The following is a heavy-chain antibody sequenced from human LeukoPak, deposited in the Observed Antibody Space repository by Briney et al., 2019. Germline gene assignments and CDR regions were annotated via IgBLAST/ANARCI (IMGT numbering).Heavy chain of an antibody. CDR1: GYSISSGYY. D-gene: IGHD6-19*01. J-gene: IGHJ4*02. CDR3: ARIAVAARLDY. V-gene: IGHV4-38-2*01. Sequence: SETLSLTCAVSGYSISSGYYWGWIRQPPGKGLEWIGSIYHSGSTYYNPSLKSRVTISVDTPKNQFSLKLNSVTAADTAVYYCARIAVAARLDYWGQGTLVTVSS. CDR2: IYHSGST.